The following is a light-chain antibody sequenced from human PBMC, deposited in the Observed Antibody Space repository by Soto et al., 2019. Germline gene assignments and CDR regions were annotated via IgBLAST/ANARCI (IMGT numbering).Light chain of an antibody. Sequence: EIVMTQSPATLSVSPGERATLSCRASQRVSRNLAWYQQKPGQAPRLLIYGASTRATGIPARFSGSGSGTDFTLTISRLEPEDFAVYYCQQYGSSWTFGQGTKV. CDR1: QRVSRN. CDR2: GAS. V-gene: IGKV3-15*01. CDR3: QQYGSSWT. J-gene: IGKJ1*01.